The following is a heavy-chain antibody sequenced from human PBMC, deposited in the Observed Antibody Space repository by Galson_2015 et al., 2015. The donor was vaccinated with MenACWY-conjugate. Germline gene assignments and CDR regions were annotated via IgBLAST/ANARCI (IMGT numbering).Heavy chain of an antibody. CDR1: GFTFRNYW. V-gene: IGHV3-7*03. Sequence: SLRLSCAVSGFTFRNYWMTWVRQAPGKGLEWVASIKKDGSEKYYVDSVKGRFTISRVNTKNSMYLEMNSLRAEDTALYYCARGHYGMDVWGQGTTVTASS. J-gene: IGHJ6*02. CDR3: ARGHYGMDV. CDR2: IKKDGSEK.